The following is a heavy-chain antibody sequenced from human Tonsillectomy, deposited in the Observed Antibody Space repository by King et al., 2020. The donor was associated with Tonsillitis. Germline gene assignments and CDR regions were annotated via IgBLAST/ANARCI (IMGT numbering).Heavy chain of an antibody. J-gene: IGHJ5*02. CDR3: ARHGYYASSGYYFRWFDP. D-gene: IGHD3-22*01. CDR1: GYSFTSYW. V-gene: IGHV5-51*01. CDR2: IYPDDSDT. Sequence: VQLVESGAEVKKPGESLKISCTGSGYSFTSYWIGWVRQMPGKGLEWMGIIYPDDSDTRYSPSFQGQATISADKSISTAYLQWSSLKASDTAMYYCARHGYYASSGYYFRWFDPWGQGTLVTVSS.